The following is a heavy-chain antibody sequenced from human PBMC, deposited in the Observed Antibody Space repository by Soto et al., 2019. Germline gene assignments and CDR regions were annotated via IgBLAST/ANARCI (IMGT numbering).Heavy chain of an antibody. Sequence: GGSLRLSCAASGFTFSSYAMSWVRQAPGKGLEWVSAISGSGGSTYYADSVKGRFTISRDNSKNTLYLQMNSLRTEDTAVYYCAMATMEDYFDYWGQGTLVTVSS. CDR2: ISGSGGST. J-gene: IGHJ4*02. CDR1: GFTFSSYA. V-gene: IGHV3-23*01. CDR3: AMATMEDYFDY. D-gene: IGHD5-12*01.